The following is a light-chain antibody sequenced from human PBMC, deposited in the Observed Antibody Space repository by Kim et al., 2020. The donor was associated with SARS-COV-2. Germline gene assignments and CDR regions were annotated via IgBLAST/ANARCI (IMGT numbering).Light chain of an antibody. J-gene: IGKJ1*01. CDR1: QSISSNY. CDR3: QHYGRSPRT. Sequence: DIVLTQSPGTLSLSPGERATLSCRASQSISSNYLAWYQQQPGQAPRLLIYGASSRATGIPDRFTGSGSGTDFTLTISRLEPEDFAVYYCQHYGRSPRTFGQGTKVDIK. CDR2: GAS. V-gene: IGKV3-20*01.